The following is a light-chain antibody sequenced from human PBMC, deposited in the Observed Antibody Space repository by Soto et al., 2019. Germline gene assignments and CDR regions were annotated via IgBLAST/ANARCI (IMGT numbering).Light chain of an antibody. V-gene: IGLV6-57*03. CDR1: SGSIASNY. Sequence: NFMLTQPHSVSESPGKTVTISCTRSSGSIASNYVQWFQQRPGSAPTTVIYEDNQRPSGVPDRFSGSIDSSSNSASLTISGLKTEDEADYYCQSYHSSTVVFGGGTKLTGL. CDR3: QSYHSSTVV. CDR2: EDN. J-gene: IGLJ2*01.